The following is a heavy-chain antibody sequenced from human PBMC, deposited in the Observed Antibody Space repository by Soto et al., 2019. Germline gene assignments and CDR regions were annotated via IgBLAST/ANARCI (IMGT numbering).Heavy chain of an antibody. V-gene: IGHV4-59*08. Sequence: SETLSLTCTVSGGSISSYYWSWIRQPPGKGLEWIGYIYYSGSTNYNPSLKSRVTISVDTSKNQFSLKLSSVTAADTAVYHCARQEERSSSCFDPWGQGTLVTVSS. D-gene: IGHD6-13*01. CDR1: GGSISSYY. CDR2: IYYSGST. J-gene: IGHJ5*02. CDR3: ARQEERSSSCFDP.